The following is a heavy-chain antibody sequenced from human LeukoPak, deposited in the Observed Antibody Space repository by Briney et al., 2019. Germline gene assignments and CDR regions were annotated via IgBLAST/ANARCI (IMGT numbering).Heavy chain of an antibody. Sequence: PGGSLRLSCAASGFTFSDYYMSWIRQAPGKGLEWVSYISSSSSYTNYADSVKGRFTISRDNAKNSLYLQMNSLRAEDTAVYYCARDSYSSSWYSSAYYFDYWGQGTLVTVFS. J-gene: IGHJ4*02. CDR2: ISSSSSYT. CDR3: ARDSYSSSWYSSAYYFDY. CDR1: GFTFSDYY. D-gene: IGHD6-13*01. V-gene: IGHV3-11*06.